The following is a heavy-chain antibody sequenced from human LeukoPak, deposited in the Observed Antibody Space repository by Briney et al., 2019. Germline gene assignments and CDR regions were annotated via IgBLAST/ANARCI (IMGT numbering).Heavy chain of an antibody. Sequence: GGSLRLSFAASGFTFSSYAMHWVRQAPGKGLEWVAVISYDGSNKYYADSVKGRFTISRDNSKNTLYLQMNSLRAEDTAVYYCARGYYYDSSGYCTYFDYWGQGTLVTVSS. V-gene: IGHV3-30-3*01. CDR1: GFTFSSYA. CDR3: ARGYYYDSSGYCTYFDY. CDR2: ISYDGSNK. J-gene: IGHJ4*02. D-gene: IGHD3-22*01.